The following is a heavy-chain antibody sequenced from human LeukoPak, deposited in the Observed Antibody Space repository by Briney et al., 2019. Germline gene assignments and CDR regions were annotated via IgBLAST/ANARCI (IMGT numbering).Heavy chain of an antibody. D-gene: IGHD3-9*01. CDR2: IITSLDSDSV. Sequence: GSSVKVSCKASGGTFSSFPFSWLRQAPGQGLEWMGRIITSLDSDSVNYAQKFQGRLTITADKSTSTAYMELSSLRSEDTAVYYCARAVDDSLAGYYWGDWFDPWGQGTPVTVSS. J-gene: IGHJ5*02. CDR3: ARAVDDSLAGYYWGDWFDP. CDR1: GGTFSSFP. V-gene: IGHV1-69*08.